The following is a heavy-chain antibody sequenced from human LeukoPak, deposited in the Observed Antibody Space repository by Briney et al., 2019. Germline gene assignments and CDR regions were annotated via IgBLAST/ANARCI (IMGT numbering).Heavy chain of an antibody. J-gene: IGHJ4*02. CDR3: TTDSMVRGVPSTFDY. D-gene: IGHD3-10*01. Sequence: GGSLRLSCAASGFTFSNAWMSWVRQAPGKGLEWVGRIKSKTDGGTTDYAAPVKGRFTISRDDSKNTLYLQMNSLKTEDTAVYYCTTDSMVRGVPSTFDYWGQGTLVTVSS. V-gene: IGHV3-15*01. CDR1: GFTFSNAW. CDR2: IKSKTDGGTT.